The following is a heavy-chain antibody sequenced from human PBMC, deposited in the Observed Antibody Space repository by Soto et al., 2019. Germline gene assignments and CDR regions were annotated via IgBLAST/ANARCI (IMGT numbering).Heavy chain of an antibody. CDR2: ISGSGGST. CDR3: AKSAHGAYYDFWSGYPTYYFDY. CDR1: GFTFSSYA. Sequence: GGSLRLSCAASGFTFSSYAMSWVRQAPGKGLEWVSAISGSGGSTYYADSVKGRFTIYRDTSKNTLYLQMNSLRAEDTAVYYGAKSAHGAYYDFWSGYPTYYFDYWGQGTLVTVSS. D-gene: IGHD3-3*01. J-gene: IGHJ4*02. V-gene: IGHV3-23*01.